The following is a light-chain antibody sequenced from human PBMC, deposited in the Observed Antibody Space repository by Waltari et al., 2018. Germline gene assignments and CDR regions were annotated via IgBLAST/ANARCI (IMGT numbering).Light chain of an antibody. J-gene: IGLJ1*01. CDR2: EVS. CDR3: TSFTSSNTYV. Sequence: QSALTQPASVSGSPGQSITISCRGTSSDIGKYNYVSWFQQHPGKAPKLMIYEVSNRPSVVLVRFAGSQSGYTASLTISGLQPEDESDYYCTSFTSSNTYVFGTGTKVTVL. V-gene: IGLV2-14*01. CDR1: SSDIGKYNY.